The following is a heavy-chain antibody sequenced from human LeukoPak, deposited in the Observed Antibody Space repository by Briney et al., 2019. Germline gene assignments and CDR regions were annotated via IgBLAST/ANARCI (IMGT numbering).Heavy chain of an antibody. CDR3: ASSTDYGDSIFDY. D-gene: IGHD4-17*01. CDR1: GYTFTSYY. Sequence: GGSLRLSCAASGYTFTSYYMHWVRQAPGEGLEWMGIINPSGGSASFAQKFQGRVTMTRDTSTSTVYMELSSLRSEDTAVYYCASSTDYGDSIFDYWGQGTLVTVSS. CDR2: INPSGGSA. V-gene: IGHV1-46*01. J-gene: IGHJ4*02.